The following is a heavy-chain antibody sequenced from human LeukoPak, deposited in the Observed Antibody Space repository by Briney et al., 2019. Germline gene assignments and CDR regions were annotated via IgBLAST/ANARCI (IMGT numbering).Heavy chain of an antibody. V-gene: IGHV5-51*01. J-gene: IGHJ4*02. D-gene: IGHD1-7*01. CDR3: ARLPLNYPRASPLGY. CDR2: IYPGDSDT. Sequence: VESLKISCKGPGYSFTIYWIAWVRQMPGKGLEWMGIIYPGDSDTRYSPSFQGQVTISADKSISTAYLQWSSLKASDTAMYYCARLPLNYPRASPLGYWGQGTLVTVSS. CDR1: GYSFTIYW.